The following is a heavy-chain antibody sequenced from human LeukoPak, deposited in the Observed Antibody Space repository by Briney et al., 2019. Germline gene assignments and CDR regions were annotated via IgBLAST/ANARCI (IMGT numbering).Heavy chain of an antibody. CDR1: GFTFSSYA. V-gene: IGHV3-23*01. CDR3: AKDVSPYGGEWDYFDY. D-gene: IGHD4-23*01. J-gene: IGHJ4*02. CDR2: ISGSGGST. Sequence: GGSLRLSCAASGFTFSSYAMSWVRQAPGKGLEWVSAISGSGGSTYLADSVKGRFTISRDNSKNTLYLQMNSLGAEDTAVYYCAKDVSPYGGEWDYFDYWGQGTLVTVSS.